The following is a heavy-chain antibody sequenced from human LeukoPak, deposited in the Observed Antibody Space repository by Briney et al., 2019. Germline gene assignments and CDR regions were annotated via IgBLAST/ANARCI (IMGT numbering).Heavy chain of an antibody. CDR1: GYSISSGYY. Sequence: SETLSLTCTVSGYSISSGYYWGWVRQPPGKGLEWIGSNYHSGSTYYTPSLKSRVTISVDTSKNQFSLKLSSVTAADTAVYYCARMGYYDFWSGYYNLYYMDVWGKGTTVTVSS. V-gene: IGHV4-38-2*02. D-gene: IGHD3-3*01. CDR2: NYHSGST. J-gene: IGHJ6*03. CDR3: ARMGYYDFWSGYYNLYYMDV.